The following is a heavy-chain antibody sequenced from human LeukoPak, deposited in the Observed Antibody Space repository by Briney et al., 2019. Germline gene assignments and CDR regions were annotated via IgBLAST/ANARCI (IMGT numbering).Heavy chain of an antibody. CDR3: TRGRTDKSGLRMDY. Sequence: PGRSLRLSCAASGFIFSNYAMHWVRQAPGKGLEWMTIISYDGSNQYFADSVKGRFTVSRDNSKNTLYVQLNSLRVEDTAVYYCTRGRTDKSGLRMDYWGQGTLVTVSS. V-gene: IGHV3-30*04. D-gene: IGHD5-12*01. CDR1: GFIFSNYA. J-gene: IGHJ4*02. CDR2: ISYDGSNQ.